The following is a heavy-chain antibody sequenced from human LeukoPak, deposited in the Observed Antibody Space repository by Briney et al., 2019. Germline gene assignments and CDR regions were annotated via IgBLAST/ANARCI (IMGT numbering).Heavy chain of an antibody. CDR2: ITTRSDYT. D-gene: IGHD3-9*01. CDR3: ARGGTGSENDY. CDR1: GFTFDSYS. V-gene: IGHV3-21*01. Sequence: GGSLRLSCAAFGFTFDSYSMTWVRQAPGKGLEWISSITTRSDYTYYTDSVEGRFTISRDDAKNSLFLQMNSLRVEDTATYYCARGGTGSENDYWGQGILVTVSS. J-gene: IGHJ4*02.